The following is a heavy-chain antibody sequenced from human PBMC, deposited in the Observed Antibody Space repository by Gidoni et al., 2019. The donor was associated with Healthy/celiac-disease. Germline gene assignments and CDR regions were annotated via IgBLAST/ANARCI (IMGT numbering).Heavy chain of an antibody. CDR3: ARDTRLYYYDRRVDYGMDV. CDR1: GFTFSDYY. D-gene: IGHD3-22*01. V-gene: IGHV3-11*06. J-gene: IGHJ6*02. Sequence: QVQLVESGGGLVKPGGSLSISCAASGFTFSDYYMSWIRQAPGKGLEWVSYISSSSSYTNYADSVKGRFTISRDNAKNSLYLQMNSLRAEDTAVYYCARDTRLYYYDRRVDYGMDVWGQGTTVTVSS. CDR2: ISSSSSYT.